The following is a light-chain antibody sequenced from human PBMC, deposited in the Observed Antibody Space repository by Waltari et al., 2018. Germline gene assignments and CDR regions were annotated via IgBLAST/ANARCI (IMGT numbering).Light chain of an antibody. CDR1: RSVSSY. V-gene: IGKV3-11*01. CDR3: QQRTNWPLT. Sequence: EIVLTQSRASLSLSPRDRATLSCRSSRSVSSYLGWYQQKPGRAPRLLIYDASNRAIGIPARFSGSGSGTDFTLTISSLEPEDVAVYYCQQRTNWPLTFGGGTKVEIK. CDR2: DAS. J-gene: IGKJ4*01.